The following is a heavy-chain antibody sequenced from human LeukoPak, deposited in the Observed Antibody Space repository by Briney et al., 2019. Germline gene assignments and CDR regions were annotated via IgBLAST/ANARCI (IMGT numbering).Heavy chain of an antibody. V-gene: IGHV3-30*02. J-gene: IGHJ4*02. CDR1: GSTFSSYG. CDR2: IRYDGSNK. D-gene: IGHD1-26*01. CDR3: AKGGSYYRQLDY. Sequence: PGGSLRLSCAASGSTFSSYGMHWVRQAPGKGLEWVAFIRYDGSNKYYADSVKGRFTISRDNSKNTLYLQMNSLRAEDTAVYYCAKGGSYYRQLDYWGQGTLVTVSS.